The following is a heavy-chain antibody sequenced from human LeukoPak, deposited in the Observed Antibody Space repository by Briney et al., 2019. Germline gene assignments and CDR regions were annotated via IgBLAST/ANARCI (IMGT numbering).Heavy chain of an antibody. Sequence: PSETLSLTCTVSGGSISSSSYYWGWIRQPPGKGLEWIGSIYYSGSTYYNPSLKSRVTISVDTSKNQFSLKLSSVTAADTAVYYCARHGFVLDYYGSGSYTYYMDVWGKGTTVTVSS. CDR2: IYYSGST. CDR1: GGSISSSSYY. V-gene: IGHV4-39*01. CDR3: ARHGFVLDYYGSGSYTYYMDV. J-gene: IGHJ6*03. D-gene: IGHD3-10*01.